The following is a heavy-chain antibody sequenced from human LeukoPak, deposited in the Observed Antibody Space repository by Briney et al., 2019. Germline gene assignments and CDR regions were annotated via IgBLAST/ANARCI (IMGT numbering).Heavy chain of an antibody. CDR1: GFTVSSYA. J-gene: IGHJ4*02. D-gene: IGHD6-6*01. CDR3: AKDSSSSTGAPHY. CDR2: ISSSGGST. V-gene: IGHV3-23*01. Sequence: PGGSLRLSCAASGFTVSSYAMSWVRQAPGKGLEWVSAISSSGGSTYYADSVKGRFTISRDNSKNTLYLQMNSLRAEDTAVYYCAKDSSSSTGAPHYWGQGTLVTVSS.